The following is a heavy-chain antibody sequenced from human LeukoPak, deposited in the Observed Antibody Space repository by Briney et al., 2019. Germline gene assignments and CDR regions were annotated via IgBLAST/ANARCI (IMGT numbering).Heavy chain of an antibody. CDR1: GFTFSSHS. J-gene: IGHJ4*02. V-gene: IGHV3-48*01. D-gene: IGHD3-22*01. CDR3: ARGAYYYED. CDR2: ISSSSSTI. Sequence: GGSLRLSCAASGFTFSSHSMNWVRQAPGKGLEWVSYISSSSSTIYYADSVKGRFTISRDNAKNSLYLQMNSLRAEDTAVYHCARGAYYYEDWGQGTLVTVSS.